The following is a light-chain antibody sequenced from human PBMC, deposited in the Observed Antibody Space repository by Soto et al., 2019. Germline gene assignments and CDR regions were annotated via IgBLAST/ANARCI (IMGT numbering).Light chain of an antibody. CDR2: GSS. V-gene: IGKV3-15*01. J-gene: IGKJ4*01. CDR3: QQYSKWPLT. Sequence: EIVMTQSPATLSVSPGERATLSCRASQTVYTTLAWYQQKPGQAPRLLIYGSSTRATGIPARFSGTGSATELTRTISSLQSEDSAVYYCQQYSKWPLTFGGGTKVEI. CDR1: QTVYTT.